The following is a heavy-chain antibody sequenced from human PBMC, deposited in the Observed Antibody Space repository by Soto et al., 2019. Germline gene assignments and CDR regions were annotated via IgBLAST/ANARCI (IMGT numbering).Heavy chain of an antibody. Sequence: ASVKVSCKASGYTFTSYGISWVRQAPGQGLEWMGWISAYNGNTNYAQKLQGRVTMTTDTSTSTAYMELRSLRSDDTAVYYCAIGKGPYADKNWFDPWGQGTLVTVSS. V-gene: IGHV1-18*01. CDR3: AIGKGPYADKNWFDP. D-gene: IGHD3-9*01. CDR1: GYTFTSYG. J-gene: IGHJ5*02. CDR2: ISAYNGNT.